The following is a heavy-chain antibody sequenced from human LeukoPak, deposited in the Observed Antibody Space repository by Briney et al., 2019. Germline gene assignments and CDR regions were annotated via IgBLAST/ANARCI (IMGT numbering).Heavy chain of an antibody. CDR1: GFTFDDYA. D-gene: IGHD3-22*01. J-gene: IGHJ4*02. Sequence: GGSLRLSCAASGFTFDDYAMHWVRQAPGKGLEWVSGISWNSGSIGYADSVKGRFTISRDNAKNSLYLQMNSLRAEDTALYYCAKDTRSTMIAEWGQGTLVTVSS. V-gene: IGHV3-9*01. CDR3: AKDTRSTMIAE. CDR2: ISWNSGSI.